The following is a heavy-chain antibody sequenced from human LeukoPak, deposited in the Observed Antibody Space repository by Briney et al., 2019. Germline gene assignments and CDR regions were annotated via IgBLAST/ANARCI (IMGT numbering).Heavy chain of an antibody. Sequence: KPSETLSLTCTVSGGSISSYYWSWIRQPPGKGLEWIGYIYYSGSTNYNPSLKSRVTISVDTSKNQFSLKLSSVTAADTAVYYCAGHFKNSRWWFDPWGQGTLVTVSS. J-gene: IGHJ5*02. D-gene: IGHD6-13*01. CDR3: AGHFKNSRWWFDP. CDR2: IYYSGST. V-gene: IGHV4-59*08. CDR1: GGSISSYY.